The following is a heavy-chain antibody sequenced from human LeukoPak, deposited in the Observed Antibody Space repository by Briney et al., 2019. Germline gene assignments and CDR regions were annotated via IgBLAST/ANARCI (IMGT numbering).Heavy chain of an antibody. J-gene: IGHJ6*02. Sequence: GGSLRPSCEGSGFTFSNYALHWVRQAPGKGLEWLAVISSDGGNDYYADSVKGRFTISRDNSRRTLSLQMNSLRPEDTAVYYCAKGGIFWSGYYSEVHYGMDVWGQGTTVTVSS. CDR2: ISSDGGND. D-gene: IGHD3-3*01. CDR1: GFTFSNYA. V-gene: IGHV3-30*18. CDR3: AKGGIFWSGYYSEVHYGMDV.